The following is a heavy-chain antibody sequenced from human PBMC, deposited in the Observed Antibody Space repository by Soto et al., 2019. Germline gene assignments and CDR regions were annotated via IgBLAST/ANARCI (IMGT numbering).Heavy chain of an antibody. V-gene: IGHV4-30-4*01. CDR1: GGSISSGDYY. CDR3: SRASYYDYVWGSYRYLHFDY. Sequence: PSETLSLTCTVSGGSISSGDYYWSWIRQPPGKGLEWIGYIYYSGSTYYNPSLKSRVTISVDTSKNQFSLKLSSVTAADTAVYYFSRASYYDYVWGSYRYLHFDYWGQGTLVTVSS. J-gene: IGHJ4*02. CDR2: IYYSGST. D-gene: IGHD3-16*02.